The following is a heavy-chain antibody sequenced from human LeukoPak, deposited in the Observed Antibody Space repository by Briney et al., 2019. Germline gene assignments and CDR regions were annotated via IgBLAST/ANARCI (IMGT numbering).Heavy chain of an antibody. J-gene: IGHJ4*02. CDR3: VKDARRKFDY. CDR2: IKEDGSDK. Sequence: GGSLRLSCEASGFTFSTYWMNWVRQASGKGLEWVASIKEDGSDKYYVDSVRGRFTISRDNAKNSLYLQMNSLRAEDTALYYCVKDARRKFDYWGQGTLVTVSS. D-gene: IGHD1-14*01. CDR1: GFTFSTYW. V-gene: IGHV3-7*01.